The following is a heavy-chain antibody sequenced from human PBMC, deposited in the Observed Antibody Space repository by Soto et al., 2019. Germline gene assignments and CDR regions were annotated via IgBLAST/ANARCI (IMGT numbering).Heavy chain of an antibody. Sequence: EVQLLESGGGLVQPGGSLRLSCAASGFTFSNYAMNWVGQATGKGLEWVSTISGSGDSTYYADSVKGRLTVSRDNAKDTVYLQMNGLRVEDTALYYCAKVLGSWYYDDYYGLDVWGQGTTVTVSS. V-gene: IGHV3-23*01. D-gene: IGHD6-13*01. CDR2: ISGSGDST. J-gene: IGHJ6*02. CDR1: GFTFSNYA. CDR3: AKVLGSWYYDDYYGLDV.